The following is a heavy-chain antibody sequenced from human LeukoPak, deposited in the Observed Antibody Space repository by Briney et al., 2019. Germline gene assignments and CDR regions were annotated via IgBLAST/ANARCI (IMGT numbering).Heavy chain of an antibody. CDR2: IYHSGST. D-gene: IGHD3-10*01. Sequence: ASETLSLTCTVSGYSISSGYYWGWIRQPPGKGLEWIGSIYHSGSTFYNPSLKSRVTISVDTSKNQFSLKLSSVTAADTAVYYCARELYYGSGSYLRADYFDYWGQGTLVTVSS. V-gene: IGHV4-38-2*02. CDR3: ARELYYGSGSYLRADYFDY. CDR1: GYSISSGYY. J-gene: IGHJ4*02.